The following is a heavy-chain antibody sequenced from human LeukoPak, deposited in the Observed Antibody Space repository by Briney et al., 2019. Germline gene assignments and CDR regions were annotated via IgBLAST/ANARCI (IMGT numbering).Heavy chain of an antibody. CDR2: ISSSSSTI. CDR3: AKDLGYDYVWGEGNFYDY. J-gene: IGHJ4*02. CDR1: GFTFSSYN. D-gene: IGHD3-16*01. Sequence: PGGSLRLSCAASGFTFSSYNMNWVRQAPGKGLEGVSYISSSSSTIYYADSVKGRFTISRDNSKNTLYLQMNSLRAEDTAVYYCAKDLGYDYVWGEGNFYDYWGQGTLVTVSS. V-gene: IGHV3-48*01.